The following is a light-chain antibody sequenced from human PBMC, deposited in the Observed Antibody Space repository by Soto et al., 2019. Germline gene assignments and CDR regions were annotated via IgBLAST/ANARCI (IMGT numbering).Light chain of an antibody. Sequence: AIQMTQSPSSLSASVGDRVTITCRASQGIRNDLGWYQQKPGKAPKLLIYAASSLQSGVPSRFSGSGSGADFTLTISSLKHEDFATYYCPQDYNYPRTFGQGTKVDIK. CDR1: QGIRND. V-gene: IGKV1-6*01. CDR3: PQDYNYPRT. J-gene: IGKJ1*01. CDR2: AAS.